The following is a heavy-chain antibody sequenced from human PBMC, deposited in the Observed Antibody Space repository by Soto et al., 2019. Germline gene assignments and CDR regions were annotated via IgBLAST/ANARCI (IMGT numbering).Heavy chain of an antibody. J-gene: IGHJ5*02. CDR2: IYHSGST. CDR1: AGAISISNW. CDR3: AKNGGSWFDT. Sequence: SEALSLTFALSAGAISISNWWIWVRQSPGKGLEWIGEIYHSGSTNYNPSLKSRVTMSVDKSTNQFSLKLNSVTAADTAVYYCAKNGGSWFDTWGQG. V-gene: IGHV4-4*02.